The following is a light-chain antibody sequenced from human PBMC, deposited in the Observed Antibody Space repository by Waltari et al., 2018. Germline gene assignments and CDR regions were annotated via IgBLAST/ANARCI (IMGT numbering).Light chain of an antibody. J-gene: IGKJ2*01. V-gene: IGKV1-5*03. Sequence: DIQMTQSPPTLSASLGDRVTLTCRASRSIRTWLAWYQQKLGKAPKLLIYKASTLEGGVPSRFSGSGSETEFTLTITSLQPDDFATYYCQQYYTYPYTFGQGTKLEIK. CDR3: QQYYTYPYT. CDR2: KAS. CDR1: RSIRTW.